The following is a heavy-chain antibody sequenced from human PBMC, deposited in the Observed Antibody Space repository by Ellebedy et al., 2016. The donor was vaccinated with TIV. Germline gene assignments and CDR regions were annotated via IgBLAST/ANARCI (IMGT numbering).Heavy chain of an antibody. D-gene: IGHD3-10*01. CDR1: GGPISRSNNY. V-gene: IGHV4-39*01. CDR3: ARSANYYGSLFYFDN. Sequence: MPSETLSLTCSVSGGPISRSNNYWGWIRQPPGKGLEWIGHIYYSGNTYYNPSLKSRVTISVDTSKNQFSLKLSSVTAADTAVYYCARSANYYGSLFYFDNWGQGTLVTVSS. CDR2: IYYSGNT. J-gene: IGHJ4*02.